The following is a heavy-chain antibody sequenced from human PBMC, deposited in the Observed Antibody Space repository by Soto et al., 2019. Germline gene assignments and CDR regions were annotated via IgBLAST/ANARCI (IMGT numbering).Heavy chain of an antibody. CDR3: ARDRGYDAHDFYYNAMDV. J-gene: IGHJ6*02. CDR2: IRGFSPYT. D-gene: IGHD2-15*01. V-gene: IGHV3-21*01. Sequence: PGGSLRLSCISSGFTFRTYTMNWVRQAPGKGLEWVSGIRGFSPYTFYAESVKGRFTISRDNAKNSLFLQMNSLRDEDTAVYYCARDRGYDAHDFYYNAMDVWGQGTTVTVSS. CDR1: GFTFRTYT.